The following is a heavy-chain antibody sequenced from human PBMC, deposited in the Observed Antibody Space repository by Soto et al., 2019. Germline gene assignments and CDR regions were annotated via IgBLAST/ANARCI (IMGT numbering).Heavy chain of an antibody. CDR3: ARGGHIVVVTATRTSNFDY. J-gene: IGHJ4*02. V-gene: IGHV4-34*01. CDR1: GGSFSGYY. Sequence: SETLSLPCAVYGGSFSGYYWSWIRQPPGKGLEWIGEINHSGSTNYNPSLKSRVTISVDTSKNQFSLKLSSVTAADTAVYYCARGGHIVVVTATRTSNFDYWGQGTLVTVSS. D-gene: IGHD2-21*02. CDR2: INHSGST.